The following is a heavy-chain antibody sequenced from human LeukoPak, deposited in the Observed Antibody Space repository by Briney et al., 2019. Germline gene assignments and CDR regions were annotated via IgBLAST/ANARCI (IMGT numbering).Heavy chain of an antibody. CDR3: ARDRGPRTGFMVREAYDY. CDR2: IWYDGSNK. J-gene: IGHJ4*02. Sequence: GGSLRLSCAASGFTFSSYGMHWVRQAPGKGLEWVAVIWYDGSNKYYADSVKGRFTISRDNSKNTLYLQMNSLRAEDTAVYYCARDRGPRTGFMVREAYDYWGQGTLVTVSS. CDR1: GFTFSSYG. V-gene: IGHV3-33*01. D-gene: IGHD3-10*01.